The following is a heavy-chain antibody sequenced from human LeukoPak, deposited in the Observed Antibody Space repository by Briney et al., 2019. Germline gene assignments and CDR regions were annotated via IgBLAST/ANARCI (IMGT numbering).Heavy chain of an antibody. CDR3: ARSRIAAAAYFDY. CDR1: GGSISSGGYY. V-gene: IGHV4-30-2*01. Sequence: SETLSLTCTVSGGSISSGGYYWSWIRQPPGKGLEWIGYIYHSGSTYYNPSLKSRVTISVDTSKNQFSLKLSSVTAADTAVYYCARSRIAAAAYFDYWGQGTLVTVSS. J-gene: IGHJ4*02. D-gene: IGHD6-13*01. CDR2: IYHSGST.